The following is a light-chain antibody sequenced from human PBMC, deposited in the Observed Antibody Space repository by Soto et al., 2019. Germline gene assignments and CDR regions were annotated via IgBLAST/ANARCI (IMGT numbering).Light chain of an antibody. CDR1: QSVSSN. V-gene: IGKV3-15*01. CDR2: DAS. CDR3: QQYNTWRLT. Sequence: ETVMTQSPATLSVSPGERATLSCRASQSVSSNLAWYQQKPGQAPRLLIYDASTRATGIPARFSGSGSGTEFTLTSSSLQYEDFAVYYCQQYNTWRLTFRRGTKVHIK. J-gene: IGKJ3*01.